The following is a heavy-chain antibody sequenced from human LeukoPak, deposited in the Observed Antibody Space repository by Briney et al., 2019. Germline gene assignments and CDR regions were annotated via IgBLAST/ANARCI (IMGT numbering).Heavy chain of an antibody. Sequence: PGGSLRLSCAASGFTFSTYWMHWLRQAPGEGLVWVSRMNSDGSSTNYADSVKGRFSISRDNAKTSLYLQMSSLRAEDTAVYYCARAMNHAFNIWGQGAMVTVSS. CDR3: ARAMNHAFNI. V-gene: IGHV3-74*01. CDR2: MNSDGSST. J-gene: IGHJ3*02. CDR1: GFTFSTYW.